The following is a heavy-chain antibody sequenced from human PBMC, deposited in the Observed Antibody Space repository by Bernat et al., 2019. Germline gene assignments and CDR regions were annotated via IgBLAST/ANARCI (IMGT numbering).Heavy chain of an antibody. Sequence: QLQLQESGPGLVKPSETLSLTCTVSGGSISSSSYYWGWIRQPPGKGLEWIGSIYYSGSTYYNPSLKSRVTISVDTSKNQFSLKLSSVTAADTAVYYCARHGGPGREPTLYYYYGMDVWGQGTTVTVSS. CDR2: IYYSGST. CDR1: GGSISSSSYY. CDR3: ARHGGPGREPTLYYYYGMDV. V-gene: IGHV4-39*01. J-gene: IGHJ6*02. D-gene: IGHD1-14*01.